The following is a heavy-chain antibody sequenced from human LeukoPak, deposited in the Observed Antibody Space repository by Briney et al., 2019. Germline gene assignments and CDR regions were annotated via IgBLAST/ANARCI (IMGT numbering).Heavy chain of an antibody. D-gene: IGHD3-10*01. V-gene: IGHV4-59*01. Sequence: SETLSLTCTVSGGSISSYYWSWIRQPPGKGLEWIGYIYYSGSTNYNPSLKSRVTISVDTSKNQFSLKLSSVTAADTAVYYCARDGIHGSGSYFWFDPWGQGTLVTVSS. J-gene: IGHJ5*02. CDR2: IYYSGST. CDR3: ARDGIHGSGSYFWFDP. CDR1: GGSISSYY.